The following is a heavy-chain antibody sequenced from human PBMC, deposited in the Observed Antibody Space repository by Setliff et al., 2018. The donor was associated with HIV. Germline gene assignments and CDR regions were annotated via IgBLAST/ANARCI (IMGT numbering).Heavy chain of an antibody. D-gene: IGHD5-18*01. CDR1: GDSISSGTYY. CDR2: VSYSGST. J-gene: IGHJ4*02. CDR3: ARHRRWLWLPIPRFDY. V-gene: IGHV4-39*01. Sequence: SETLSLTCSVSGDSISSGTYYWGWIRQPPGKGLEWIGSVSYSGSTYYNPSLKSRVTISVDTSKNQFSLKLSSVTAADTAVYYCARHRRWLWLPIPRFDYWGQGTLVTVS.